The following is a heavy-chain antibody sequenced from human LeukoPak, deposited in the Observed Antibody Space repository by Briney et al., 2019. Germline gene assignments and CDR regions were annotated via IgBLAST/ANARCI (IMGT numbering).Heavy chain of an antibody. CDR2: IYSGGST. V-gene: IGHV3-53*01. J-gene: IGHJ4*02. Sequence: GGSLRLSCAASGFTVSSNHMSWVRQAPGKGLEWVSVIYSGGSTYYADYVKGRFTISRDDSKNTLYLQMNSLRAEDTAVYYCASHSSSWYGFDYWGQGTLVTASS. D-gene: IGHD6-13*01. CDR1: GFTVSSNH. CDR3: ASHSSSWYGFDY.